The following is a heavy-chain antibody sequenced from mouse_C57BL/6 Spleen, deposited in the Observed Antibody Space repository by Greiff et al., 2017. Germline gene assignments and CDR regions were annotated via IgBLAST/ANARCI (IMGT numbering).Heavy chain of an antibody. J-gene: IGHJ1*03. Sequence: EVQGVESGGGLVKPGGSLKLSCAASGFTFSSYAMSWVRQTPEKRLEWVATISDGGSYTYYPDNVKGRFTISRDNAKNNLYLQMSHLKSEDTAMYYCARDGDYYGSYWYFDVWGTGTTVTVSS. CDR2: ISDGGSYT. V-gene: IGHV5-4*01. CDR1: GFTFSSYA. D-gene: IGHD1-1*01. CDR3: ARDGDYYGSYWYFDV.